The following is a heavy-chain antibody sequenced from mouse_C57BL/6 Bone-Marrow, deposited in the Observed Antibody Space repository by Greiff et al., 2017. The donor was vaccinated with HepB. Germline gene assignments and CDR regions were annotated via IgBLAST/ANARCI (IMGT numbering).Heavy chain of an antibody. V-gene: IGHV7-1*01. Sequence: EVKLMESGGGLVQSGRSLRLSCATSGFTFSDFYMEWVRQAPGKGLEWIAASRNKANDYTTEYSASVKGRFIVSRDTSQSILYLQMNALRAEDTAIYYCARDNGSSSYWYFDVWGTGTTVTVSS. CDR3: ARDNGSSSYWYFDV. CDR1: GFTFSDFY. D-gene: IGHD1-1*01. CDR2: SRNKANDYTT. J-gene: IGHJ1*03.